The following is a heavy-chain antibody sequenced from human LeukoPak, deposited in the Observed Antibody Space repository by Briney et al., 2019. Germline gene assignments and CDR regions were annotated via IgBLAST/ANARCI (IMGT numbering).Heavy chain of an antibody. CDR2: IIPILGIA. V-gene: IGHV1-69*04. D-gene: IGHD1-26*01. CDR3: PVGAGCFYC. CDR1: GVTFTSYA. Sequence: SVKLSCKASGVTFTSYAISWVRQTPGQGHEWMGRIIPILGIANTAHQSQVKVPFTADRSTSTASMKLRRLRSEATAAYYCPVGAGCFYCCGEGT. J-gene: IGHJ4*02.